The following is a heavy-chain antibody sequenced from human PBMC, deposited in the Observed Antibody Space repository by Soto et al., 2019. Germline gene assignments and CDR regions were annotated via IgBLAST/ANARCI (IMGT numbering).Heavy chain of an antibody. CDR3: ARGPTVTTDY. CDR1: GGSISSGDYY. D-gene: IGHD4-17*01. CDR2: IWNSGST. Sequence: QVQLQESGPGLVKPSQTLSLTCTVSGGSISSGDYYWSWFRQPPGKGLEWIAYIWNSGSTYYSPSLNSRVTISVDTSKNQFSLKLSSVTAADTAVYYCARGPTVTTDYWGQGTLAIVSS. V-gene: IGHV4-30-4*01. J-gene: IGHJ4*02.